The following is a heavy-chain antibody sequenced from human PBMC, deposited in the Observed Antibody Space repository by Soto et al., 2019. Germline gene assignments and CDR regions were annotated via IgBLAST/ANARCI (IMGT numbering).Heavy chain of an antibody. CDR3: AKAYLPYCGGVCYSWAWFDY. J-gene: IGHJ4*02. Sequence: QVQLVESGGGVVQPGRSLRLSCAASGFTFSSYGMHWVRQAPGKGLEWVAVISYDGSNKYYADSVKGRFTISRDNSKNTLYLQMNSLRAEDTAVYYCAKAYLPYCGGVCYSWAWFDYWGQGTLVTVSS. CDR2: ISYDGSNK. D-gene: IGHD2-21*02. CDR1: GFTFSSYG. V-gene: IGHV3-30*18.